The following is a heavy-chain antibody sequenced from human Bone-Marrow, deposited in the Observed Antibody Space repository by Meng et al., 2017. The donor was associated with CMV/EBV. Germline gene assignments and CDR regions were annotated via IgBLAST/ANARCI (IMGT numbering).Heavy chain of an antibody. D-gene: IGHD3-22*01. CDR3: ARHIREYYYDSKGSYFDY. CDR2: IYYSGST. J-gene: IGHJ4*01. V-gene: IGHV4-39*01. CDR1: GGSISSSSYY. Sequence: SETLSLTCTVSGGSISSSSYYWGWIRQPPGKGREWIGSIYYSGSTYYNPSLKSRVTISVDTSKNQFSLKLSSVTAADTAVYYCARHIREYYYDSKGSYFDYWGQGTLVTVSS.